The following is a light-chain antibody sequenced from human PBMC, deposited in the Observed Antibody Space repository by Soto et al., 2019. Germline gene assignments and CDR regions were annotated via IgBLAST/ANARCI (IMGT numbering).Light chain of an antibody. CDR1: SSDVGGYNY. CDR3: SSYTSSSTLYV. V-gene: IGLV2-14*01. J-gene: IGLJ1*01. Sequence: QSALTQPASVSGSPGQSITISCTGTSSDVGGYNYVSWYKQHPGKAPKLMIYEVTNRPSGVSNRFSGSKSGNTASLTISGLPAEDEADYYCSSYTSSSTLYVFGTGTKLTVL. CDR2: EVT.